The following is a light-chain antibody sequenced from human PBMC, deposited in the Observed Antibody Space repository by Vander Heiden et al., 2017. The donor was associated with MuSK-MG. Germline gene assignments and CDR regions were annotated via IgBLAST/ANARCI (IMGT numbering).Light chain of an antibody. CDR2: DAS. J-gene: IGKJ4*01. CDR1: QDISNY. V-gene: IGKV1-33*01. CDR3: QQDDNLRT. Sequence: DIQMTQSPSSLSASVGDRVTITCQASQDISNYLNWYQQKPGQPPKLLIYDASNLETGVPSRFSGSGSGTDFTFTISSLQPEDIATYYCQQDDNLRTFGGGTKVEIK.